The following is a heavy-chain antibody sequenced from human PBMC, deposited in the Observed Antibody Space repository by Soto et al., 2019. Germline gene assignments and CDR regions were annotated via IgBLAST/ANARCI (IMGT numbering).Heavy chain of an antibody. CDR1: GYNFAGYR. CDR3: ARGGVSTRTFDY. D-gene: IGHD3-3*01. J-gene: IGHJ4*02. Sequence: GESLKISCNGSGYNFAGYRIAWVRQMPGKGLELMGIIYPSDSDTRYRPSFQGQVTISADKSISSAYLQWSSLRASDTAMYYCARGGVSTRTFDYWGQGTPVTVSS. CDR2: IYPSDSDT. V-gene: IGHV5-51*01.